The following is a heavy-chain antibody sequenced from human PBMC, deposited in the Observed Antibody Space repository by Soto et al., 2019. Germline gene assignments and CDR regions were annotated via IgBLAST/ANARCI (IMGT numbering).Heavy chain of an antibody. V-gene: IGHV4-4*02. Sequence: QVQLQESGPGLVKPSGTLSLTCAVSGGSISSSNWWSWVRQPPGKGLEWIGEIYHSGSTNYNPSLKSRVTTAVGNAKNQFSLKLSSVTAADTAVYYCALRVYGDYAGDNWFDPWGQGTLVTVSS. D-gene: IGHD4-17*01. CDR3: ALRVYGDYAGDNWFDP. CDR1: GGSISSSNW. J-gene: IGHJ5*02. CDR2: IYHSGST.